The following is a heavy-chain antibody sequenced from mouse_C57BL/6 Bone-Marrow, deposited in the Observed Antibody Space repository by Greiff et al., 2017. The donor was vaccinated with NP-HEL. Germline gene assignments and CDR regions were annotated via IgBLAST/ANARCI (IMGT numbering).Heavy chain of an antibody. J-gene: IGHJ2*01. V-gene: IGHV1-76*01. D-gene: IGHD1-1*01. CDR3: ARWARYYYGSPLFDY. CDR2: IYPGSGNT. Sequence: QVQLQQSGAELVRPGASVKLSCKASGYTFTDYYINWVKQRPGQGLEWIARIYPGSGNTYYNEKFKGKATLTAEKSSSTAYMQRSSLTSEDSAVYFCARWARYYYGSPLFDYWGQGTTLTVSS. CDR1: GYTFTDYY.